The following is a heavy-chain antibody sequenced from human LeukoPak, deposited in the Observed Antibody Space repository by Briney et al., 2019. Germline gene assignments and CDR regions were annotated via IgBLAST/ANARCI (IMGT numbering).Heavy chain of an antibody. CDR2: IHYSGSP. CDR1: GGSIKSYS. V-gene: IGHV4-59*01. J-gene: IGHJ4*02. D-gene: IGHD4-23*01. CDR3: ARGSPMNGGFFDY. Sequence: PSETLSPTCLVSGGSIKSYSWTWIRQPPGKGLEWIGFIHYSGSPNYNSSLESRVTISRDTSKNQSSLRLTSVTAADTAVYYCARGSPMNGGFFDYWGQGTLVAVSS.